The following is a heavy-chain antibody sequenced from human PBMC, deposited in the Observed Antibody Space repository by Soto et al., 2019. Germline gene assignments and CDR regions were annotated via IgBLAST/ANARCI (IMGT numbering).Heavy chain of an antibody. V-gene: IGHV1-8*01. Sequence: VKDSCQDSGYTFTSYEINWVREATGQGLEWMGWMNPNSGNTGYAQKFQGRVTMTRNTSISTAYMELSSLRSEDTSVYYCASGVFSGDFWGQGTTDIGSS. CDR3: ASGVFSGDF. CDR2: MNPNSGNT. CDR1: GYTFTSYE. D-gene: IGHD2-21*01. J-gene: IGHJ6*02.